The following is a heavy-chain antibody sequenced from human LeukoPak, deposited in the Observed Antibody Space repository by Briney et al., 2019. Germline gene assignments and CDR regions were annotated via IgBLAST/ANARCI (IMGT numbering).Heavy chain of an antibody. CDR3: ARVGCSGGTCYDY. D-gene: IGHD2-15*01. V-gene: IGHV3-21*01. Sequence: GGPLRLSCAASGFTFSSYSMYWVRQAPGKGLGWVSFISSGSNYIYYIDSVKGRFTISRDNAKNSLYLQMNSLRVEDTAIYYCARVGCSGGTCYDYWGQGTLVTVSS. J-gene: IGHJ4*02. CDR2: ISSGSNYI. CDR1: GFTFSSYS.